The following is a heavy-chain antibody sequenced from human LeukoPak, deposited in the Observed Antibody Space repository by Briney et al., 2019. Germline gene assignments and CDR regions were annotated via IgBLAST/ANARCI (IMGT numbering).Heavy chain of an antibody. D-gene: IGHD2-2*01. CDR3: ARGGYCSSTSCSPDYYYYYYMDV. J-gene: IGHJ6*03. V-gene: IGHV7-4-1*02. CDR2: INTNTGNP. Sequence: ASVKVSCKASGYTFTSYAMNWVRQAPGQGLEWMGWINTNTGNPTYAQGFTGRFVFSLDTSVSTAYLQVSSLKAEDTAVYYCARGGYCSSTSCSPDYYYYYYMDVWGKGTTVTVSS. CDR1: GYTFTSYA.